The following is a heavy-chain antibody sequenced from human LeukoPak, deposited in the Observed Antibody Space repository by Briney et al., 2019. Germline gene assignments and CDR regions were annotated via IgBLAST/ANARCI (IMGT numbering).Heavy chain of an antibody. D-gene: IGHD3-22*01. J-gene: IGHJ4*02. V-gene: IGHV3-48*04. CDR2: INSSSGTI. Sequence: GGSLRFSCAASGFKLIGYSMNWVRQAPGKGLEWVSYINSSSGTIIYADSVKGRFTISRDNAKNSLYLQMNSLRAEDTAVYYCAKEGDNTGYRYFDDWGQGTLVTVSS. CDR3: AKEGDNTGYRYFDD. CDR1: GFKLIGYS.